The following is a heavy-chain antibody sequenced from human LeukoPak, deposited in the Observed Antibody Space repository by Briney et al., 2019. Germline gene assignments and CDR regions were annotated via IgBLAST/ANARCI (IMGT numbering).Heavy chain of an antibody. D-gene: IGHD2-2*01. V-gene: IGHV4-34*01. Sequence: SETLSLTCAVYGGSFSGYYWSWIRQPPGKGLEWIGEINHSGSTNYNPSLKSRVTISVDTSKNQFSLKLSSVTAADTAVYYCARDSASHLDAFDIWGQGTMVTVSS. CDR2: INHSGST. CDR3: ARDSASHLDAFDI. J-gene: IGHJ3*02. CDR1: GGSFSGYY.